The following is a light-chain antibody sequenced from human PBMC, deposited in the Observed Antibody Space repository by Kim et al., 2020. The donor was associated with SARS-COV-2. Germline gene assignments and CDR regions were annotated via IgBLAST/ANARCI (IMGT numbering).Light chain of an antibody. Sequence: PDSSACRASQSLVYSEGNIYLNWFHQRPGQSPRRLIYKVSNRDSGVPDRFSGSGSGTDFTLQISRVEAEDVGVYYCMQGTHWPFTFGPGTKVDIK. CDR1: QSLVYSEGNIY. CDR2: KVS. V-gene: IGKV2-30*01. J-gene: IGKJ3*01. CDR3: MQGTHWPFT.